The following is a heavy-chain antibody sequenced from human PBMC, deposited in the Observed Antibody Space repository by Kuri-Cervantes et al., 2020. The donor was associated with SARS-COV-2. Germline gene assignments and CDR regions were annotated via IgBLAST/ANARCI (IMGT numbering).Heavy chain of an antibody. V-gene: IGHV1-18*01. J-gene: IGHJ4*02. CDR1: GYTFTSYG. D-gene: IGHD3-3*01. CDR2: ISAYNGNT. Sequence: ASVKVSCKASGYTFTSYGISWVRQAPGQGLEWMGWISAYNGNTNYAQKLQGRVTMTTDTSTSTAYMELRSLRSDDTAVYYCARLGEDYDFWSGYYRPFDYWGQGTLVTVSS. CDR3: ARLGEDYDFWSGYYRPFDY.